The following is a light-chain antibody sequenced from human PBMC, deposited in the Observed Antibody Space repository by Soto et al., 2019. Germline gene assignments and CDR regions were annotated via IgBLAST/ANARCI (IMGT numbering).Light chain of an antibody. V-gene: IGLV2-8*01. J-gene: IGLJ2*01. CDR1: SSDVGGYNY. CDR3: NSYAGRNTVI. Sequence: QSVLTQPPSASGSPGQSVTISCTGTSSDVGGYNYLSWYQQRPGKAPKLIIYEVSKRPSGVPDRFSGSKSGNTASLTVSGLQVEDEADYYCNSYAGRNTVIFGGGTKVTVL. CDR2: EVS.